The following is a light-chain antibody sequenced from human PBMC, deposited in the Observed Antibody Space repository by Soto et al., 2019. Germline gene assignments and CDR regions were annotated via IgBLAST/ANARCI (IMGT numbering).Light chain of an antibody. V-gene: IGKV3-11*01. CDR2: DAS. J-gene: IGKJ4*01. CDR3: QQRSNWPRFLT. CDR1: QSVSSY. Sequence: EIVLTQSPATLSLSPGERATLSCRASQSVSSYLAWYQQKPGQAPRLLIYDASNRATGIPARFSGSGSGTDFNLTISSLEPEDFAVYSCQQRSNWPRFLTFGGGTKVEIK.